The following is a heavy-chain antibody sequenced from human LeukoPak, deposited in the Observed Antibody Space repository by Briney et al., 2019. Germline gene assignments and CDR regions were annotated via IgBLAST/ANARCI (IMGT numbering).Heavy chain of an antibody. CDR1: GFTFSSYG. V-gene: IGHV3-30*02. J-gene: IGHJ4*02. Sequence: GGSLRLSCAASGFTFSSYGMHWIRQAPGKGLEWVAFIRYDGSNKYYADSVKGRFTISRDNSKNTLYLQMNSLRAEDTAVYYCAKQATRELLYRGQGTLVTVSS. CDR2: IRYDGSNK. D-gene: IGHD1-26*01. CDR3: AKQATRELLY.